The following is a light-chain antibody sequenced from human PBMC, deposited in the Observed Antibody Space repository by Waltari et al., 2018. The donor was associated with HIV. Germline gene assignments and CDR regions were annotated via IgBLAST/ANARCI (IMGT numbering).Light chain of an antibody. CDR2: DVY. CDR3: ASFTSGRLNV. J-gene: IGLJ1*01. V-gene: IGLV2-14*03. CDR1: SSDVGAYDY. Sequence: QSALTQPASVSGSPGQSITISCTGTSSDVGAYDYVSWYQQHPGKVPKLLIYDVYNRPSRISNRFSGSKYGNTASLTISGLQAEDEAHYYCASFTSGRLNVFGTGTKVTVL.